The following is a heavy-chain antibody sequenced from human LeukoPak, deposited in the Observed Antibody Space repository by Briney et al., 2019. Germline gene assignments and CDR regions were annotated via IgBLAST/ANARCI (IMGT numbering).Heavy chain of an antibody. CDR3: AKTPVLRYFDWFPSMDV. Sequence: GGSLRLSCAASGFTFSSYSMNWVGQAPGKGLEWVSAISGSGGSTYYADSVKGRFTISRDNSKNTLYLQMNSLRAEDTAVYYCAKTPVLRYFDWFPSMDVWGQGTTVTVSS. CDR2: ISGSGGST. CDR1: GFTFSSYS. J-gene: IGHJ6*02. V-gene: IGHV3-23*01. D-gene: IGHD3-9*01.